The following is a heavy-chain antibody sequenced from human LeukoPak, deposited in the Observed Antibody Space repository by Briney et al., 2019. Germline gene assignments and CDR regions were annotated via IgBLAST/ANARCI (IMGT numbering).Heavy chain of an antibody. CDR1: GFTVSSIH. CDR3: ARGGRGSAAVVAPRSFDI. CDR2: TYTGGNS. Sequence: GGSLRLSCAASGFTVSSIHMVWVRQAPGKGLEWVSVTYTGGNSYYADSVRGRFIISRDISKNTLYLQMNSLRTEDSALYYCARGGRGSAAVVAPRSFDIWGQGTMVTVSS. J-gene: IGHJ3*02. V-gene: IGHV3-53*01. D-gene: IGHD3-22*01.